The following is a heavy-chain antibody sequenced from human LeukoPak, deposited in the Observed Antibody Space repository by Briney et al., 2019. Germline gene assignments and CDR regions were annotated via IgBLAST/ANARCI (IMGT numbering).Heavy chain of an antibody. CDR2: ISAKNGNT. CDR1: GYTFTSYG. J-gene: IGHJ4*02. D-gene: IGHD1-26*01. Sequence: GASVKASCKASGYTFTSYGISWVRQAPGQGLEWMGWISAKNGNTIFAQKVQGRVTLTTDTSTSTAYMELRSLRSDDTAVYYCARDTEWEKNPDYFDYWGQGTLVTVSS. V-gene: IGHV1-18*01. CDR3: ARDTEWEKNPDYFDY.